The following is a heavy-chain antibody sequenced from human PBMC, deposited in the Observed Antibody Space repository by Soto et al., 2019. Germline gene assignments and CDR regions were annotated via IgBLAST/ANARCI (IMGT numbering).Heavy chain of an antibody. D-gene: IGHD3-22*01. Sequence: PSETLSLTCTVSGGSISSYYWSWIRQPPGKGLEWIGYIYYSGSTNYNPSLKSRVTISVDTSKNQFSLKLSSVTAADTAVYHCARGGYYDSSGYYSDYWGQGTLVTVSS. J-gene: IGHJ4*02. CDR1: GGSISSYY. CDR3: ARGGYYDSSGYYSDY. V-gene: IGHV4-59*01. CDR2: IYYSGST.